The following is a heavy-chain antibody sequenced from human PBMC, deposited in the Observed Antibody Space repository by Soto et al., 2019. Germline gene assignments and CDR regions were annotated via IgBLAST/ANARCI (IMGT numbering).Heavy chain of an antibody. CDR1: GGTFSSYA. D-gene: IGHD6-6*01. CDR2: IIPIFGTA. V-gene: IGHV1-69*13. Sequence: ASVKVSCKASGGTFSSYAISWVRQAPGQGLEWMGGIIPIFGTANYAQKFQGRVTITADESTSTAYMELSSLRSEDTAVYYCAGSDSSSYYFDYWGQGTLVTVSS. J-gene: IGHJ4*02. CDR3: AGSDSSSYYFDY.